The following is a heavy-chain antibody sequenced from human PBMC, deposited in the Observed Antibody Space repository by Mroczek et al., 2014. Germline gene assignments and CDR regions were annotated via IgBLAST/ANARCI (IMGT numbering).Heavy chain of an antibody. D-gene: IGHD4-11*01. Sequence: VQLLETGAEVKKPGASVKVSCKASGYTFTGYYMHWVRQAPGQGLEWMGWINPNSGGTNYAQKFQGRVTMTRDTSISTAYMELSRLRSDDTAVYYCARESVSGTTAISSFDYVGPGNPGHRLL. V-gene: IGHV1-2*02. CDR1: GYTFTGYY. J-gene: IGHJ4*02. CDR3: ARESVSGTTAISSFDY. CDR2: INPNSGGT.